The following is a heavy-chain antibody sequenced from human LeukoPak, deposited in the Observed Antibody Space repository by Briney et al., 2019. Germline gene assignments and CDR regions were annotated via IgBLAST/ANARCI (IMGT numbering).Heavy chain of an antibody. CDR3: ANWNRRPVPGASTSHFYYMDV. D-gene: IGHD1-1*01. V-gene: IGHV3-30*02. J-gene: IGHJ6*03. Sequence: PGGSLRLSCAASGFTFSSYWMSWVRQAPGKGLEWVAHIHYDGSNRHYADSVKGRFTLFRDNPMNTLYLQMSSLRPEDTAVYYCANWNRRPVPGASTSHFYYMDVWGKGTTVTVSS. CDR2: IHYDGSNR. CDR1: GFTFSSYW.